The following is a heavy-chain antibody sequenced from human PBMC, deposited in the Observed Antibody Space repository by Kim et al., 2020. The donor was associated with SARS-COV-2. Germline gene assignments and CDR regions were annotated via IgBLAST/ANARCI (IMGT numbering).Heavy chain of an antibody. D-gene: IGHD1-1*01. J-gene: IGHJ6*02. Sequence: ASVKVSCKASGYTFTSYAMHWGRQAPGKRLDWMGWINDGNGNTKYSLTFQGRATITRDTSASTAYMELSSLRSEDTAVYYCASDSRGDWNDDRYYYYGMDVWGQGTTVTVSS. V-gene: IGHV1-3*01. CDR2: INDGNGNT. CDR3: ASDSRGDWNDDRYYYYGMDV. CDR1: GYTFTSYA.